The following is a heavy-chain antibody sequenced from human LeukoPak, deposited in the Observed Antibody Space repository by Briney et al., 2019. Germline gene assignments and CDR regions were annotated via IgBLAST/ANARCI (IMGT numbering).Heavy chain of an antibody. CDR1: GYTFTSHD. CDR3: AREPSSLYYYGMDV. D-gene: IGHD1-14*01. J-gene: IGHJ6*02. CDR2: MNPNSGNT. V-gene: IGHV1-8*01. Sequence: ASVKVSCKASGYTFTSHDINWVRQATGQGLEWMGWMNPNSGNTGYAQKFQGRVTMTRNTSISTAYMELSSLRSEDTAVYYCAREPSSLYYYGMDVWGQGTTVTVSS.